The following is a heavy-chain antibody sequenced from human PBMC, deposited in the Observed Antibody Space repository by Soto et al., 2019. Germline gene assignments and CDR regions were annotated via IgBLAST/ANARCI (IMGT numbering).Heavy chain of an antibody. D-gene: IGHD1-1*01. J-gene: IGHJ4*02. CDR3: AKVMTVGTNFDY. Sequence: EVQLLESGGGLVQPGGSLRLSCAASGFTFSSYAMSWVRQAPGKGLEWVSLIGGSGGSTYYVDSVKGRFTLSRDNSKNMLYLQMNSLRAEDTAVYYCAKVMTVGTNFDYWGQGTLVTVSS. V-gene: IGHV3-23*01. CDR2: IGGSGGST. CDR1: GFTFSSYA.